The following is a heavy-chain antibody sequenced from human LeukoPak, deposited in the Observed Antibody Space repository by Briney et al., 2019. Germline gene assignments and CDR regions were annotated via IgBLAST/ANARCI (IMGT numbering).Heavy chain of an antibody. D-gene: IGHD2-8*01. J-gene: IGHJ6*03. V-gene: IGHV3-33*01. CDR3: ARHRVSVFEGYMDL. CDR1: GFTLGNHG. Sequence: GGALRLSCAASGFTLGNHGMHWVRQAPGKGLEWVAIIFSNGVNKYCADSMKGRFTISRDTSKNTLFLEMESLRTEDTAVYYCARHRVSVFEGYMDLWGKGTTVTVSS. CDR2: IFSNGVNK.